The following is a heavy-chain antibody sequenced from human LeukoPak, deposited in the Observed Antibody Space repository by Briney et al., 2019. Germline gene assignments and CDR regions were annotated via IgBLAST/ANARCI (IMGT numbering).Heavy chain of an antibody. D-gene: IGHD3-10*01. CDR3: ARDTYYYGSGSYYRAFDI. V-gene: IGHV4-59*12. CDR1: GGSISSYY. J-gene: IGHJ3*02. CDR2: IYCSGST. Sequence: SETLSLTCTVSGGSISSYYWSWIRQPPGKGLEWIGYIYCSGSTNYNPSLKSRVTISVDTSKNQFSLKLSSVTAADTAVYYCARDTYYYGSGSYYRAFDIWGQGTMVTVSS.